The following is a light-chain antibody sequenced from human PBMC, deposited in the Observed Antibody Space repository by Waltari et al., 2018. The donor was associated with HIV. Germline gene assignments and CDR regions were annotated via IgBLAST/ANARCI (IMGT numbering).Light chain of an antibody. CDR2: KDN. Sequence: SDEVTPTPSVSVSPGQTARITCSGETLPKKFVYWYQQKPGQAPVVVIYKDNERPSGIPERFSGSSSGTRATLTISGVQAEDEADYYCQSADSSGTSFGGGTKLTVL. CDR1: TLPKKF. J-gene: IGLJ2*01. CDR3: QSADSSGTS. V-gene: IGLV3-25*03.